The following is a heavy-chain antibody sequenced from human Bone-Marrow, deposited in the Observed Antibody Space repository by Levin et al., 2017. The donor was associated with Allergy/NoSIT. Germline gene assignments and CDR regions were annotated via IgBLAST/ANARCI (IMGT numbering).Heavy chain of an antibody. V-gene: IGHV4-4*08. Sequence: ASETLSLTCTVSGVSISSFHWSWIRQPPGKGLEWIAYMSSSGTTMYNPSLASRATISADMSNNQLSLKLDSVTAADTAVYYCAKNTEAPATWKAGFDPWGQGTLVIVSS. D-gene: IGHD2-15*01. J-gene: IGHJ5*02. CDR3: AKNTEAPATWKAGFDP. CDR1: GVSISSFH. CDR2: MSSSGTT.